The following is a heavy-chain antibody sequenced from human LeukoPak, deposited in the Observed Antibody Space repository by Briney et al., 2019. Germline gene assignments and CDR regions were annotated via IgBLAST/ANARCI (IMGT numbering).Heavy chain of an antibody. CDR3: ARLRTFDY. CDR2: IKQDGSEK. D-gene: IGHD1-14*01. Sequence: GGSLRLSCEASGFTFSNYWMSWVRQAPGKGLEWVANIKQDGSEKYYVGSVKGRFTISRDNADNSLYLQMNSLRAEDTAVYYCARLRTFDYWGQGTLVTVSS. CDR1: GFTFSNYW. J-gene: IGHJ4*02. V-gene: IGHV3-7*03.